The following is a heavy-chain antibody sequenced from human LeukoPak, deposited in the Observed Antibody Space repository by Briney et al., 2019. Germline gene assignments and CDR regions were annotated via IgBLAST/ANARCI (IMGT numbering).Heavy chain of an antibody. CDR3: ARDRGIAAAGTWLDY. CDR1: GYTFTSYG. CDR2: ISAYNGNT. V-gene: IGHV1-18*01. Sequence: EASVKVSCKASGYTFTSYGISWVRQAPGQGLEWMGWISAYNGNTNYAQKLQGRVTMTTDTSTSTAYMELRSLRSDDTAVYYCARDRGIAAAGTWLDYWGQGTLVTVSS. D-gene: IGHD6-13*01. J-gene: IGHJ4*02.